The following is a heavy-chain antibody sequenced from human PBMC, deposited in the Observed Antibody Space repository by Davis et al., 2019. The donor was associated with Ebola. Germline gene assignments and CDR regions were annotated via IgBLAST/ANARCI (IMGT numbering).Heavy chain of an antibody. Sequence: MPSETLSLTCTVSGGSISSGGYYWSWIRQHPGKGLEWIGYIYYSGSTYYNPSLKSRVTISVDTSKNQFSLKLSSVTAADTAVYYCARGFGLVRIFDYWGQGTLVTVSS. CDR1: GGSISSGGYY. CDR3: ARGFGLVRIFDY. CDR2: IYYSGST. J-gene: IGHJ4*02. D-gene: IGHD3/OR15-3a*01. V-gene: IGHV4-31*03.